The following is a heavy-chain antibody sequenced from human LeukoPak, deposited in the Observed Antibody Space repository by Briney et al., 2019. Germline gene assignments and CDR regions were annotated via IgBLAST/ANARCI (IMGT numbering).Heavy chain of an antibody. CDR1: GFTFSDAW. Sequence: KPWGSLILSCAASGFTFSDAWMHWVRQAPGKGLDWVGRVKSKGDGGTIDYAAPVKGRFTISRDDSKNTLYLEMNSLKIEDTAVYYCATAFSRGNWGQGTLVTVSS. CDR2: VKSKGDGGTI. V-gene: IGHV3-15*01. CDR3: ATAFSRGN. J-gene: IGHJ4*02. D-gene: IGHD3-16*01.